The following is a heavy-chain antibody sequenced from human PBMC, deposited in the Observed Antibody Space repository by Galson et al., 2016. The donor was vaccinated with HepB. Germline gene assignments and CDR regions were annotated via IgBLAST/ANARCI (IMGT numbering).Heavy chain of an antibody. V-gene: IGHV3-23*01. CDR1: GFTFTSYA. J-gene: IGHJ1*01. CDR3: AKGTGSGYYHGYFQH. Sequence: SLRLSCAASGFTFTSYAFNWVRQAPGRGLERVSGISGSGGGTYYADSVKGRFTVSRDSSKNTVSLQMHNLRAEDTAVYYCAKGTGSGYYHGYFQHWGQGTLVTVSS. D-gene: IGHD3-22*01. CDR2: ISGSGGGT.